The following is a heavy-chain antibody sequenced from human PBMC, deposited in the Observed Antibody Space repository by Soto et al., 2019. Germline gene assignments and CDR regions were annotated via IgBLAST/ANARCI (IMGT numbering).Heavy chain of an antibody. D-gene: IGHD3-3*01. J-gene: IGHJ6*03. Sequence: ASVKVSCKASGYTFSSYYLHWVRQAPGQGLEWMGIINPSDGSTSYAQKFQGRVTMTRDTSTSTVYMELSSLRSEDTAVYYCAREYYYFWSGPEYYYYMDVWGKETTVTVSS. CDR2: INPSDGST. V-gene: IGHV1-46*03. CDR3: AREYYYFWSGPEYYYYMDV. CDR1: GYTFSSYY.